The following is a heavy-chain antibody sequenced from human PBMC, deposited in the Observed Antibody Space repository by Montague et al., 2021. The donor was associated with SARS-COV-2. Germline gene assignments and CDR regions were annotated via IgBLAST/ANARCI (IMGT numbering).Heavy chain of an antibody. Sequence: SETLSLTCAVSGGPLSTYYWSWVRHPPRKGLEWIGEIHPYGHTSYNHSPMSRVTLSLGTSTNPFSLKLTSVTAADTAVYYCARGRDYNKGGDDWGQGTLVIVSS. CDR3: ARGRDYNKGGDD. CDR1: GGPLSTYY. D-gene: IGHD4-11*01. J-gene: IGHJ4*02. V-gene: IGHV4-34*01. CDR2: IHPYGHT.